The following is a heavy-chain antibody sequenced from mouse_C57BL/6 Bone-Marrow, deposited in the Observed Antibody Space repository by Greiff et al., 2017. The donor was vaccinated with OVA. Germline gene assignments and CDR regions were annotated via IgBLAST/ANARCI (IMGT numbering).Heavy chain of an antibody. CDR3: AREGYYYGRRSYFDV. Sequence: LVESGAELARPGASVKLSCKASGYTFTSYGISWVKQRTGQGLEWIGEIYPRSGNTYYNEKFKGKATLTADKSSSTAYMELRSLTSEDSAVYFCAREGYYYGRRSYFDVWGTGTTVTVSS. CDR1: GYTFTSYG. V-gene: IGHV1-81*01. J-gene: IGHJ1*03. CDR2: IYPRSGNT. D-gene: IGHD1-1*01.